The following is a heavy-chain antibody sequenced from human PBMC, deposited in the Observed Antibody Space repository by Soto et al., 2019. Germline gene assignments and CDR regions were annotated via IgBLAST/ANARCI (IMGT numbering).Heavy chain of an antibody. CDR3: ARGKGPYYYDSSGYYLDY. Sequence: QVQLQQWGAGLLKPSETLSLTCAVYGGSFSGYYWSWIRQPPGKGLEWIGEINHSGSTNYNPSLKSRVTISVDTSKTQFSLKLSSVTAADTAVYYCARGKGPYYYDSSGYYLDYWGQGTLVTVSS. V-gene: IGHV4-34*01. D-gene: IGHD3-22*01. J-gene: IGHJ4*02. CDR2: INHSGST. CDR1: GGSFSGYY.